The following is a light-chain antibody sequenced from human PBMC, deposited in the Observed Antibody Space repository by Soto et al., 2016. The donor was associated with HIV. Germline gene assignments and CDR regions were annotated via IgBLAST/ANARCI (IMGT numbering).Light chain of an antibody. V-gene: IGLV3-21*03. CDR2: DDD. CDR1: DIGSKS. J-gene: IGLJ3*02. CDR3: QVWDSSSDHWV. Sequence: SYVLPQPPSVSVAPGKTARITCGGNDIGSKSVHWYQQKPGQAPVLVVYDDDDRPSGIPERFSGSSSGNTATLTISRVEIGDEADYYCQVWDSSSDHWVFGGGTEADRP.